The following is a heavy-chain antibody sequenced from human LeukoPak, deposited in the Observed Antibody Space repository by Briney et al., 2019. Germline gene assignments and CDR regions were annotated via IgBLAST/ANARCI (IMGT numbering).Heavy chain of an antibody. CDR2: ISYDGSNK. V-gene: IGHV3-30*18. Sequence: PGGSLRLSCAASGFTFSNYGMHWVRQAPGKGLEWVAVISYDGSNKYYADSVKGRFTISRDNSKNTMYMQMNSLRAEDTAVHYCAKDRASSSYYMDVWGKGTTVTVSS. CDR3: AKDRASSSYYMDV. CDR1: GFTFSNYG. J-gene: IGHJ6*03.